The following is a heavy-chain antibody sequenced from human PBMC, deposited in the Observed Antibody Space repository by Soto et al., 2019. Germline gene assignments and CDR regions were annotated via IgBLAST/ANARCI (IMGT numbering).Heavy chain of an antibody. V-gene: IGHV4-59*01. J-gene: IGHJ4*02. CDR1: GTSISSYY. Sequence: VQLQESGPGLVKPSETLSLTCTVSGTSISSYYWCWIRKPPGQGLEWIAIIHYSGTTNYNPSPASHVTLSVDTSKNQFSLKMTSVTAADRAMYFYARYNSYALDYWCRVTLVTVSS. D-gene: IGHD2-2*01. CDR2: IHYSGTT. CDR3: ARYNSYALDY.